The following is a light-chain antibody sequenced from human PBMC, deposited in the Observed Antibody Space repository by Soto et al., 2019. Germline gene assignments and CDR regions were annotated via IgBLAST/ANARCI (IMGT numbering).Light chain of an antibody. CDR2: GAS. Sequence: EIVMIQSPATLSVSPGERVTLSCRASQSVSSNLAWYQQKSGQAPRLLIYGASTRATGIPARFSGSGSGTEFTLTISSLQSEDFAIYYCQQYNNWPPVTFGQGTRVEIK. V-gene: IGKV3-15*01. CDR1: QSVSSN. CDR3: QQYNNWPPVT. J-gene: IGKJ5*01.